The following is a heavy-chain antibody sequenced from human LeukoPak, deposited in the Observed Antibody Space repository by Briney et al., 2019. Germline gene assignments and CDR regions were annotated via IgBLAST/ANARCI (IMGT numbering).Heavy chain of an antibody. V-gene: IGHV3-53*01. J-gene: IGHJ3*02. Sequence: GGSLRLSCAASGFTVSSNYMSWDSQAPGKGLEWVSVIYTGGSTYYVDSVKGRFTISRDNSKNTLYLQMNSLRAEDTAVYYCARDQTFDIWGQGTMVTVSS. CDR3: ARDQTFDI. CDR2: IYTGGST. CDR1: GFTVSSNY.